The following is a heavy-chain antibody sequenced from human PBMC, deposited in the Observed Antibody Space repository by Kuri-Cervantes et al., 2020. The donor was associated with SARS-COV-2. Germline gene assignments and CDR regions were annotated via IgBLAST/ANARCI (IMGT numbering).Heavy chain of an antibody. Sequence: GSLRLSCTVSGGSISSYYWSWIRQPPGKGLEWIGYICYSGSTNYNPSLKSRVTISVDTSKNQFSLKLSSVTAADTAVYYCARDPRYLARGGGFDYWGQGTLVTVSS. CDR1: GGSISSYY. CDR3: ARDPRYLARGGGFDY. J-gene: IGHJ4*02. D-gene: IGHD1-14*01. V-gene: IGHV4-59*12. CDR2: ICYSGST.